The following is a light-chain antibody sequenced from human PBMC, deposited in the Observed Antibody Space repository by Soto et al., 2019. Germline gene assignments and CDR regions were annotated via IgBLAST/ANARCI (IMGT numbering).Light chain of an antibody. CDR3: QQYADYSLT. CDR2: GVS. V-gene: IGKV1-5*03. J-gene: IGKJ1*01. Sequence: DIQMTQSPSTLSASVGDRVTITCRASQTIGGWLAWFQQKPGKAPNLLIYGVSSVESGVPSRFSGSGSGTTFTLTITNLQPDDFATYYCQQYADYSLTFGQGTKVEGK. CDR1: QTIGGW.